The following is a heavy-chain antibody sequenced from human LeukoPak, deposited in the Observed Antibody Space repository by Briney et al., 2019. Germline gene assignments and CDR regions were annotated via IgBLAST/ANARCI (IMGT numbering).Heavy chain of an antibody. CDR3: ARDRGYYYDSSGHYGMDV. V-gene: IGHV3-21*01. CDR1: GFTFSSYS. J-gene: IGHJ6*02. D-gene: IGHD3-22*01. CDR2: ISSSSSYI. Sequence: GGSLRLSCAASGFTFSSYSMNWVRQAPGKGLEWGSSISSSSSYIYYADSVKGRFTISRDNAKNSLYLQMNSLRAEDTAVYYCARDRGYYYDSSGHYGMDVWGQGTTVTVSS.